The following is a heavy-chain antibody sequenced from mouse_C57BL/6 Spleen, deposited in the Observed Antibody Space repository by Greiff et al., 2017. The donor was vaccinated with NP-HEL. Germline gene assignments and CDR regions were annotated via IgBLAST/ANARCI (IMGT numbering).Heavy chain of an antibody. D-gene: IGHD1-1*01. CDR3: ARYLLRRYFDY. CDR2: IRNKANGYTT. Sequence: EVKVVESGGGLVQPGGSLSLSCAASGFTFTDYHMSWVRQPPGKALEWLGFIRNKANGYTTEYSASVKGRFTISRDNSQSILYLQMNALRAEDSATYYCARYLLRRYFDYWGQGTTLTVSS. V-gene: IGHV7-3*01. J-gene: IGHJ2*01. CDR1: GFTFTDYH.